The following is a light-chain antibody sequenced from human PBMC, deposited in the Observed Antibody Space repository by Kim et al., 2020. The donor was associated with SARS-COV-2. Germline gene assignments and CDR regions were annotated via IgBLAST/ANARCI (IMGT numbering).Light chain of an antibody. CDR1: QVIENY. J-gene: IGKJ3*01. CDR2: AAT. V-gene: IGKV1-27*01. Sequence: AAVGARVTITCRASQVIENYVAWYQQKPGKVPKLLMYAATTLKSGVPSRFSGSASGTGFTLTISSLQPEDVGTYYCQRYNSVPFTFGPGTKVDIK. CDR3: QRYNSVPFT.